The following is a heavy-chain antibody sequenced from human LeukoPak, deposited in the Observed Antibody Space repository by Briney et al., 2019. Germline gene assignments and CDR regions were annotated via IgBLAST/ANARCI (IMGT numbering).Heavy chain of an antibody. J-gene: IGHJ5*02. V-gene: IGHV4-59*01. CDR1: GVSITTYY. CDR3: AGGGRLSYSNWFDP. CDR2: VSDRGST. Sequence: PSETLSLTCTVSGVSITTYYWSWIRQPPGKGLEWIGYVSDRGSTNYNASLNGRVILSVDTSKNQFSLTLISVTTADTAAYSCAGGGRLSYSNWFDPWGQGTLVTVSS. D-gene: IGHD2-21*01.